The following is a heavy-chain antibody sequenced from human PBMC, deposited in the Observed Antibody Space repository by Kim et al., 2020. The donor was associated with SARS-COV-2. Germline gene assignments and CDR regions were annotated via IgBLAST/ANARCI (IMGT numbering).Heavy chain of an antibody. CDR1: GFTFDDYA. CDR3: AKDTNVIGAGLDR. CDR2: ISWNRKDI. V-gene: IGHV3-9*01. D-gene: IGHD6-6*01. J-gene: IGHJ5*02. Sequence: GGSLRLSCEASGFTFDDYAMHWVRQSPGQGLQWVSSISWNRKDIGYADAVKGRVVISRDNAKNSLYLEVKSLRPEDTALYYCAKDTNVIGAGLDRWGQGTLVIVSS.